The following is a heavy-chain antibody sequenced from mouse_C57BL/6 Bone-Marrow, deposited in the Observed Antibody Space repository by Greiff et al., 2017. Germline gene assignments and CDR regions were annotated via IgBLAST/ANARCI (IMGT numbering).Heavy chain of an antibody. CDR2: IRLKSDNYAT. Sequence: EVKLEESGGGLVQPGGSMKLSCVASGFTFSNYWMNWVRQSPEKGLEWVAQIRLKSDNYATHYAESVKGRFTISRDDSNSSVYLQMNNLRAEDTGIYYCTALRYFDYWGQGTTLTVSS. CDR1: GFTFSNYW. CDR3: TALRYFDY. J-gene: IGHJ2*01. D-gene: IGHD1-1*01. V-gene: IGHV6-3*01.